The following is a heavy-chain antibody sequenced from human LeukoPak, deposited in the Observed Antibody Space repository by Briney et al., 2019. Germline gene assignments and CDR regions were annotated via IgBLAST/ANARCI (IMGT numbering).Heavy chain of an antibody. CDR1: GGSISSYY. D-gene: IGHD3-16*01. V-gene: IGHV4-59*01. Sequence: SETLSLTCTVSGGSISSYYWSWIRQPPGKGLEWIGYIYYSGSTNYNPSLKSRVTISVDTSKNQFSLKLSSVTAADTAVYYCARRRWGTFDYWGQGTLATVSS. CDR2: IYYSGST. CDR3: ARRRWGTFDY. J-gene: IGHJ4*02.